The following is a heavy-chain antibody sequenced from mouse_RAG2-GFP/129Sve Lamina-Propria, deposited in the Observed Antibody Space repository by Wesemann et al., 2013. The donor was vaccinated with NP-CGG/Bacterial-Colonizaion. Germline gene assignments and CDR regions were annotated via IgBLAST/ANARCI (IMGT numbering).Heavy chain of an antibody. CDR2: GNGAT. CDR3: ARGNDYDWFAY. D-gene: IGHD2-4*01. J-gene: IGHJ3*01. Sequence: GNGATSYNQKFKGKATLTVDKSSSTAYMQLSSLTSEDSALYFCARGNDYDWFAYWGQGTLVTVSA. V-gene: IGHV1-12*01.